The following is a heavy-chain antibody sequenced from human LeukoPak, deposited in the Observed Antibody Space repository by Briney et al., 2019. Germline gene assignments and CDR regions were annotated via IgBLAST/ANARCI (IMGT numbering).Heavy chain of an antibody. V-gene: IGHV1-18*04. Sequence: ASVKVSCKASGYTFTGYYMHWVRQAPGQGLEWMGWISAYNGNTNYAQKLQGRVTMTTDTSTSTAYMELRSQRSDDTAVYYCAREAYSSSDYWGQGTLVTVSS. D-gene: IGHD6-6*01. CDR3: AREAYSSSDY. J-gene: IGHJ4*02. CDR2: ISAYNGNT. CDR1: GYTFTGYY.